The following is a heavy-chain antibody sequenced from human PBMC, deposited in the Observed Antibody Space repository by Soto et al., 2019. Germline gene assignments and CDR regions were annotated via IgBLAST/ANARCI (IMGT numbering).Heavy chain of an antibody. Sequence: GGSLRLSCTGSEFSFGDYAMTWVRQAQGKGLVWVACIRGKAYGGAVEYAASVKGRFTISRDDSKSIAYLQMDRLKRADSGVYYSTRWYSSRRNSPHQAMDVWGQGTTVTVSS. CDR2: IRGKAYGGAV. J-gene: IGHJ6*02. CDR1: EFSFGDYA. CDR3: TRWYSSRRNSPHQAMDV. D-gene: IGHD2-2*01. V-gene: IGHV3-49*04.